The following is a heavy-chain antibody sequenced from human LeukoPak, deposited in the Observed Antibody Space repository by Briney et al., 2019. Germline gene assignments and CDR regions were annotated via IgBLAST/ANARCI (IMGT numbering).Heavy chain of an antibody. CDR1: GFTFSYYA. D-gene: IGHD6-13*01. CDR3: ARDRTSRWFGPLDY. V-gene: IGHV3-23*01. J-gene: IGHJ4*02. CDR2: ITGSGGST. Sequence: GGSLRLSCVASGFTFSYYAMCWVRQAPGKGLEWVSGITGSGGSTYISGSVRGRFTISRDNSKSALYLQMNSLRPEDTAVYYCARDRTSRWFGPLDYWGQGTPVTVYS.